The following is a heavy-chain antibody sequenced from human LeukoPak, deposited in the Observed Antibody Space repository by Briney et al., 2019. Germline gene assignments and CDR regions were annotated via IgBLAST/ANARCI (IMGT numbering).Heavy chain of an antibody. V-gene: IGHV3-11*01. D-gene: IGHD6-19*01. Sequence: GGSLRLSCAASGFTFGDFWMSWVRQAPGKGLEWVSYISSSGSTIYYADSVKGRFTISRDNAKNSLYLQMNSLRAEDTAVYYCARAPGIAVAGFDYWGQGTLVTVSS. J-gene: IGHJ4*02. CDR1: GFTFGDFW. CDR2: ISSSGSTI. CDR3: ARAPGIAVAGFDY.